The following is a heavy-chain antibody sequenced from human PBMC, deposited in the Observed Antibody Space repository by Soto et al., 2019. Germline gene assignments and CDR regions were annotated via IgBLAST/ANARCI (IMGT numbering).Heavy chain of an antibody. CDR2: INWNGGST. J-gene: IGHJ4*02. CDR3: ARDGLGSGGDY. Sequence: GGSLRLSCAASGFTFGDYGMSWVRQAPGKGLEWVSGINWNGGSTGYADSVKGRFTISRDNTKNSLYLQMNSLRAEDTALYYCARDGLGSGGDYWGQGTLVTVSS. V-gene: IGHV3-20*04. CDR1: GFTFGDYG. D-gene: IGHD3-10*01.